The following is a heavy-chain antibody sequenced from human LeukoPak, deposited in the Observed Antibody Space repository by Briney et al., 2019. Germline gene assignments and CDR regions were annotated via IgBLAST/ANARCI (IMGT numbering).Heavy chain of an antibody. V-gene: IGHV1-8*01. CDR3: TRSVRNGHIDY. CDR2: MNPNSGNT. Sequence: ASVKVSCKASGYTFTSYDINWVRQATGQGLEWMGWMNPNSGNTGYAQKFQGRVTMTRSTSISTAYMELSDLRFEDTAVYYCTRSVRNGHIDYWGQGTLVTVSS. CDR1: GYTFTSYD. J-gene: IGHJ4*02. D-gene: IGHD2-21*01.